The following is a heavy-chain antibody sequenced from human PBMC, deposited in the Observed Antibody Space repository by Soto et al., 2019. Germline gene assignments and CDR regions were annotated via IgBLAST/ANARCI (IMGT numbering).Heavy chain of an antibody. V-gene: IGHV1-69*12. CDR1: GGTFTSYA. D-gene: IGHD2-2*01. CDR2: IIPIFTTA. CDR3: ARVRWELCASPSCYGYHGMDV. Sequence: QVHLVQSGAEVKKPGSSVKVSCKASGGTFTSYAISWVRQAPGQGLEWIGEIIPIFTTANYAQKFQGRVTITADESTSTASMELSSLRSEDTAVYYCARVRWELCASPSCYGYHGMDVWGQGTTVTVSS. J-gene: IGHJ6*02.